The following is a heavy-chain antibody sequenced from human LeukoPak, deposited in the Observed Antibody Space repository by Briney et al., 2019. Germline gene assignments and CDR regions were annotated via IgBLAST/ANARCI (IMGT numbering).Heavy chain of an antibody. CDR3: ARGLGASGNY. CDR2: MNPNSGNT. CDR1: GYTYTSYD. J-gene: IGHJ4*02. D-gene: IGHD3-10*01. Sequence: ASVTVSFKASGYTYTSYDINWVRQATGHGLEWMGWMNPNSGNTGNAQKFQGRVTMTRNTSISTACMELSSLRSEDTAVYYCARGLGASGNYWGQGTLVTVSS. V-gene: IGHV1-8*01.